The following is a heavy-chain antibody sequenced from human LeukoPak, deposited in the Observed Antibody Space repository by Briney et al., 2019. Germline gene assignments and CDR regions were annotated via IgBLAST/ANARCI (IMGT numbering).Heavy chain of an antibody. CDR3: AKDQPQYCSGGSCYPGGFDY. CDR2: IRYDGSNK. Sequence: TGGSLRLSCAASGFTLSDYAMSWVRQAPGKGLEWVAFIRYDGSNKYYADSVKGRFTISRDNSKNTLYLQMNSLRAEDTAVYYCAKDQPQYCSGGSCYPGGFDYWGQGTLVTVSS. CDR1: GFTLSDYA. V-gene: IGHV3-30*02. D-gene: IGHD2-15*01. J-gene: IGHJ4*02.